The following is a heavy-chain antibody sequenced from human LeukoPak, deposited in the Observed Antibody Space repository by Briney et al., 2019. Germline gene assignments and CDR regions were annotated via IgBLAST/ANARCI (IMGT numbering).Heavy chain of an antibody. D-gene: IGHD3-22*01. CDR2: ISYDGSNK. V-gene: IGHV3-30*03. J-gene: IGHJ4*02. Sequence: GGSLRLSCPASGFTFSSYGRHWVRQAPGEGLEWMAVISYDGSNKYYADSVKGRFTISRDNSKNTLYLQMNSLRAEDTAVYYCARGYYYDSTGQPEFVYWGQCTLVTVSS. CDR1: GFTFSSYG. CDR3: ARGYYYDSTGQPEFVY.